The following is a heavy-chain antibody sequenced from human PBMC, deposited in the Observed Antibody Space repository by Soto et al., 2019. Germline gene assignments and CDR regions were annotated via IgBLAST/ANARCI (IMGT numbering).Heavy chain of an antibody. V-gene: IGHV4-59*01. J-gene: IGHJ6*03. CDR2: IYYSGST. CDR3: ARESLSNPNPINYYYYMDV. D-gene: IGHD4-4*01. Sequence: QVQLQESGPGLVKPSETLSLTCTVSGGSISSYYWSWIRQPPGKGLEWIGYIYYSGSTNYNPSLNSRVTMSVYTSKNQFSLKLSSVTSADTAVHYCARESLSNPNPINYYYYMDVWGKGTTVTVSS. CDR1: GGSISSYY.